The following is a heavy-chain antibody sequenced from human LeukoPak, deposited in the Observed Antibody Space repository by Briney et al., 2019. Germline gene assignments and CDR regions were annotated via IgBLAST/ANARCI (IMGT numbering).Heavy chain of an antibody. D-gene: IGHD2-8*01. CDR2: INHSGGT. V-gene: IGHV4-34*01. CDR1: GVSVNAYS. J-gene: IGHJ4*02. Sequence: SETLSLTCAVQGVSVNAYSWGWIRQSPEKGLEWIGEINHSGGTNYNPSLKSRATISVDTSEHRISLRVTSVTAADTAVYYCARIRCGHTDDRCYNYWGQGTLVTVSS. CDR3: ARIRCGHTDDRCYNY.